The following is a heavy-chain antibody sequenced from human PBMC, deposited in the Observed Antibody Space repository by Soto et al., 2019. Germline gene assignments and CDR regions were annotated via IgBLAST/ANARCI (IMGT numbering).Heavy chain of an antibody. J-gene: IGHJ4*02. Sequence: GGSLRLSCAASGFTFSSYAMSWVRQAPGKGLEWVSAISGSGGSTYYADSVKGRLTISRDNSKNTLYLQMNSLRAEDTAVYYCARGGDIAMVVASFDYWGQGTLVTVSS. D-gene: IGHD2-21*01. CDR3: ARGGDIAMVVASFDY. V-gene: IGHV3-23*01. CDR1: GFTFSSYA. CDR2: ISGSGGST.